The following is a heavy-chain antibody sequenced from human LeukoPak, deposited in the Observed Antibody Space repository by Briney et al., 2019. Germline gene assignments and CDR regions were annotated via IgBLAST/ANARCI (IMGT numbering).Heavy chain of an antibody. V-gene: IGHV4-4*02. J-gene: IGHJ4*02. CDR1: GDSIYSKW. Sequence: SETLSLTCAVSGDSIYSKWWSWVRQPPGKGLEWIGEINHSGSTNYNPSLKSRVTISVDTSKNQFSLKLSSVTAADTAVYYCARGRGRSGSYYNRICYFDYWGQGTLVTVSS. CDR3: ARGRGRSGSYYNRICYFDY. CDR2: INHSGST. D-gene: IGHD3-10*01.